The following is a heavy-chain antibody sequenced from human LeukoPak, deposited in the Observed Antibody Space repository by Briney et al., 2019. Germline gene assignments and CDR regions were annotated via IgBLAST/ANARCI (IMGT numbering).Heavy chain of an antibody. Sequence: ASVKVSCKASGYTFTGYYMHWVRQAPGQGLEWMGWIYPNSGGTNYAQKFQGRVTMTRDTSISTAYMELSRLRSDDTAVYYCARWAGDSSGKSAFDIWGQGTMVTVSS. CDR3: ARWAGDSSGKSAFDI. V-gene: IGHV1-2*02. J-gene: IGHJ3*02. D-gene: IGHD3-22*01. CDR2: IYPNSGGT. CDR1: GYTFTGYY.